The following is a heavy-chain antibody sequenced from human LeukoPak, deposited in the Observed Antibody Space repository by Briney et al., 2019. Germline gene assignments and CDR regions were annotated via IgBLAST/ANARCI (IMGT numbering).Heavy chain of an antibody. D-gene: IGHD6-6*01. CDR2: IASSGST. Sequence: SETLSLTCTVSGGSISSYYWTWIRQPAGRGLEWIGRIASSGSTNYNPSLKTRVTMSVDTSKNQFSLKLSSVTAADTAIYYCTRDRRYSSLSGTTYYHMDVWGKGTTVTVSS. CDR1: GGSISSYY. CDR3: TRDRRYSSLSGTTYYHMDV. J-gene: IGHJ6*03. V-gene: IGHV4-4*07.